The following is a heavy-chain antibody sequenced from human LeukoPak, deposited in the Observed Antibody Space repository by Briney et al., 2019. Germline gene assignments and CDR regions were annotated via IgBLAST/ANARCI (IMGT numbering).Heavy chain of an antibody. CDR2: ISSSSYS. CDR3: ARDLSGYDYNFDY. D-gene: IGHD5-12*01. J-gene: IGHJ4*02. V-gene: IGHV3-21*01. CDR1: GFTFSTYT. Sequence: PGGSLRLSCAASGFTFSTYTMHWVRQAPGKGLEWVSFISSSSYSSYAASVKGRCTISRDNTKKSLYLQMNSLRAEDTAVYYSARDLSGYDYNFDYWGQGTLVTVSS.